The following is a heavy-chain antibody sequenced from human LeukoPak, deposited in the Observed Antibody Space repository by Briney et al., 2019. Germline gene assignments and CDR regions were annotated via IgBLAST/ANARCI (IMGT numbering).Heavy chain of an antibody. D-gene: IGHD2-8*02. CDR2: INDSGST. J-gene: IGHJ4*02. Sequence: PSETLSLTCVVSGGSFSGYYWSWIRQTPGKGLDWIGQINDSGSTNYNPSLRSRVTMSVGTSENQVTLQLRSVTAADTAIYYCASTYYDTGGFSPFDYWGRGTLVIVSS. CDR1: GGSFSGYY. CDR3: ASTYYDTGGFSPFDY. V-gene: IGHV4-34*01.